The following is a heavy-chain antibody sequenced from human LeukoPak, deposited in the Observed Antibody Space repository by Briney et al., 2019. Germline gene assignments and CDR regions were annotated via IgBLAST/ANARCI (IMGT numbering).Heavy chain of an antibody. J-gene: IGHJ4*02. Sequence: PGGSLRLSCAASGFTFSSYSMNWVRQAPGKGLEWVSSISSSSSYIYYADSVKGRFTISRDNAKNSLYLQMNSPRAEDTAVYYCARAPNPYGSGSYYNYWGQGTLVTVSS. D-gene: IGHD3-10*01. CDR1: GFTFSSYS. V-gene: IGHV3-21*01. CDR2: ISSSSSYI. CDR3: ARAPNPYGSGSYYNY.